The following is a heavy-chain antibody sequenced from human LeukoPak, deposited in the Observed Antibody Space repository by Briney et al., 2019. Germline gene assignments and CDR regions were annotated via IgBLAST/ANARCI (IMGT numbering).Heavy chain of an antibody. CDR3: YSSAGY. CDR2: INTDGSTT. J-gene: IGHJ4*02. CDR1: GFTLSNYR. D-gene: IGHD4-11*01. V-gene: IGHV3-74*01. Sequence: GGSLRLSCAASGFTLSNYRMHWVRQAPGKGLVWVSRINTDGSTTTYADSVKGRFTLSRDNAKNTLYLQMNSMRPEDTAVYYCYSSAGYWGQGTLVTVSS.